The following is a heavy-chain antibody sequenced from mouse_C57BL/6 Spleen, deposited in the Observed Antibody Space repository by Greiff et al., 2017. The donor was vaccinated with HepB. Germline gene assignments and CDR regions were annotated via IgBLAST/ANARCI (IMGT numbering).Heavy chain of an antibody. V-gene: IGHV1-72*01. CDR1: GYTFTSYW. CDR3: ARDYDYHRAWFAY. J-gene: IGHJ3*01. D-gene: IGHD2-4*01. CDR2: IDPNSGGT. Sequence: QVQLQQPGAELVKPGASVKLSCKASGYTFTSYWMHWVKQRPGRGLEWIGRIDPNSGGTKYNEKFKSKATLTVDKPSSTAYMQLSSLTSADSAVYYCARDYDYHRAWFAYWGQGTLVTVSA.